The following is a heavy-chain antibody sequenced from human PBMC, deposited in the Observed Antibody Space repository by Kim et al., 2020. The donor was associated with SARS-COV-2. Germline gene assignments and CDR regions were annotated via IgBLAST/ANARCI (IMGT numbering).Heavy chain of an antibody. J-gene: IGHJ3*02. Sequence: DSVKGRFTTSRDNAKNSLYLQMNSLRAEDTAVYYCAGDRGSGWSVDAFDIWGQGTMVTVSS. V-gene: IGHV3-11*05. D-gene: IGHD6-19*01. CDR3: AGDRGSGWSVDAFDI.